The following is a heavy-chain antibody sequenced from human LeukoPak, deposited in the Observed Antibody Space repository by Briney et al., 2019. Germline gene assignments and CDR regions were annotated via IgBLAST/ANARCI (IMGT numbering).Heavy chain of an antibody. Sequence: GGSLRLSCTGTGFNFNMFAMHWVRQAPGKGLDWVSGLSRSGTTTNYADSVKGRFTISRDRSQHTMFLQLNSLRPEDTAVYYCAKEQRIRHCSEGVCMEGYHFDYWGQGTLVTVSS. CDR2: LSRSGTTT. V-gene: IGHV3-23*01. D-gene: IGHD2-15*01. CDR1: GFNFNMFA. CDR3: AKEQRIRHCSEGVCMEGYHFDY. J-gene: IGHJ4*02.